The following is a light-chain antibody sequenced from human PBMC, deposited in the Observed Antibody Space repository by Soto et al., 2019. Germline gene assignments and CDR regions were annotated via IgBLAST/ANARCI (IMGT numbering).Light chain of an antibody. CDR1: SSDVGGYTY. Sequence: QLVLTQPASVSGSPGQSITISCTGTSSDVGGYTYVSWYQLHPGKAPKLMIYDVSNRPSGVSNRFSGSKSGNTASLTISGLQAEDEADYYCSSYTSSSSVIFGGGTKLTVL. CDR3: SSYTSSSSVI. J-gene: IGLJ2*01. CDR2: DVS. V-gene: IGLV2-14*01.